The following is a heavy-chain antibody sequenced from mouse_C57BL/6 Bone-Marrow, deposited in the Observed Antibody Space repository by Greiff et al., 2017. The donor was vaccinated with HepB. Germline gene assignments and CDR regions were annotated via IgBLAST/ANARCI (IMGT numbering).Heavy chain of an antibody. CDR1: GFTFNTYA. V-gene: IGHV10-3*01. CDR2: IRSKSSNYAT. CDR3: VRDEGNLLLRDMDY. D-gene: IGHD1-1*01. Sequence: DVHLVESGGGLVQPKGSLKLSCAASGFTFNTYAMHWVRQAPGKGLEWVARIRSKSSNYATYYADSVKDRFTISRDDSQSMLYLQMNNLKTEDTAMYYCVRDEGNLLLRDMDYWGQGTSVTVSS. J-gene: IGHJ4*01.